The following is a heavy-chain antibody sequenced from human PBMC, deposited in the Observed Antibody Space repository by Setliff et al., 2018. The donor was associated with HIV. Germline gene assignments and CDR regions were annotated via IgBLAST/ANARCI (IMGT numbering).Heavy chain of an antibody. CDR3: ATFPITIFGVVGVRDV. Sequence: PGESLKISCAASGVTFSSYAMSWVRQAPGKGLEWVSAISSSGGNTHYADSVKGRFTISRDNSKNTLYLQMNSLRAEDTAVYYCATFPITIFGVVGVRDVWGQGTTVTVSS. V-gene: IGHV3-23*01. J-gene: IGHJ6*02. CDR2: ISSSGGNT. D-gene: IGHD3-3*01. CDR1: GVTFSSYA.